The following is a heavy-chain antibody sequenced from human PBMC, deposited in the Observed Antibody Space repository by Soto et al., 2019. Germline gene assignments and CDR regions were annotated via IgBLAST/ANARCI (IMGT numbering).Heavy chain of an antibody. D-gene: IGHD6-13*01. CDR1: GFAFSNFA. V-gene: IGHV3-23*01. J-gene: IGHJ5*02. Sequence: EAQLLESGGGLVQPGGSLRLSCAASGFAFSNFAMSWVRQAPGKGLAWVSAIGSGSRGTHYAESVEDRFTISRDDSKNTLYLQLNSLTAADTAVYYCAAPRAAVPHTRYFDPWGQGTPVTVSP. CDR2: IGSGSRGT. CDR3: AAPRAAVPHTRYFDP.